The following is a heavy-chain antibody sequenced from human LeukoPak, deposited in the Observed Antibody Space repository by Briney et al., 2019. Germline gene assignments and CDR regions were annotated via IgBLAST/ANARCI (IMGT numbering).Heavy chain of an antibody. J-gene: IGHJ4*02. CDR2: MKPNSGGI. Sequence: ASVRVSCKASGYTLTDYHMIWVRQAPGQGLEWMAWMKPNSGGINYAQEFQGRVTVTRDTSISTAYMELSSLRSDDTAIYYCARDPVDGYSHYDYWGQGTLVTVSS. CDR3: ARDPVDGYSHYDY. V-gene: IGHV1-2*02. CDR1: GYTLTDYH. D-gene: IGHD5-24*01.